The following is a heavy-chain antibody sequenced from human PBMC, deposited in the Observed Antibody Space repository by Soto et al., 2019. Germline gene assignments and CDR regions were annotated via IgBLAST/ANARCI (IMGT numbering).Heavy chain of an antibody. V-gene: IGHV3-30*18. CDR1: GFTFSSYG. CDR3: AKSAPDSPFDY. J-gene: IGHJ4*02. Sequence: PGGSLRLSCAASGFTFSSYGMHWVRQAPGKGLEWVAVISYDGSNKYYADSVKGRFTISRDNSKNTLYLQMNSLRAEDTAVYYCAKSAPDSPFDYWGQGTLVTVSS. D-gene: IGHD4-4*01. CDR2: ISYDGSNK.